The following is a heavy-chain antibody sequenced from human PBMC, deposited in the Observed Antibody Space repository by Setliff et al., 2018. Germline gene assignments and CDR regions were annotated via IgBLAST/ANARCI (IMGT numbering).Heavy chain of an antibody. CDR1: GFTFSTYA. CDR2: ISSSSGLI. V-gene: IGHV3-48*01. J-gene: IGHJ6*03. CDR3: AKSGGDHCCPLYHHYYMDV. Sequence: GGSLRLSCAASGFTFSTYAMNWLRQAPGKGLEWVSYISSSSGLIYYADSVKGRFTISRDEAKNSLYLQMNSLRTEDTAVYYCAKSGGDHCCPLYHHYYMDVWGTGTTVTVSS. D-gene: IGHD2-21*02.